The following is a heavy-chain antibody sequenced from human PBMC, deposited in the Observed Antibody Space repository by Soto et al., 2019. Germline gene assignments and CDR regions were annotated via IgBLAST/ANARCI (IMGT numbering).Heavy chain of an antibody. CDR1: GYTYTSYA. D-gene: IGHD3-22*01. V-gene: IGHV1-3*01. CDR3: ARDDAAQWDSSGYYYLGYFDY. CDR2: INAGNGNT. Sequence: GASVKVSCKASGYTYTSYAMHWVRQAHEQRLEWMGWINAGNGNTKYSQKFQGRVTITRDTSASTAYMELSSLRSEDTAVYYCARDDAAQWDSSGYYYLGYFDYWGQRTLVTVSS. J-gene: IGHJ4*02.